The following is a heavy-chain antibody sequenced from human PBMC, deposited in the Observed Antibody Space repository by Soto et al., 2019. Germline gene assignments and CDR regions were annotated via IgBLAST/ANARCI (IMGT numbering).Heavy chain of an antibody. J-gene: IGHJ6*02. Sequence: SETLSLTCTVSGGSISSGGYYWSWIRQHPGEGLEWIGYISYSGSTYYNPSLKGRVTISVDTSEKQFSLRLSSVSDADTAVYYCARVPRANRGRDYYGMDVWGQGTTVTVSS. D-gene: IGHD3-10*01. CDR1: GGSISSGGYY. CDR3: ARVPRANRGRDYYGMDV. CDR2: ISYSGST. V-gene: IGHV4-31*03.